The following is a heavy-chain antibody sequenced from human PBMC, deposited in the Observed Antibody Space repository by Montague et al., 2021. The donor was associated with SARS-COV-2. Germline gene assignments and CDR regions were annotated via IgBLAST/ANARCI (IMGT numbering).Heavy chain of an antibody. V-gene: IGHV4-59*08. J-gene: IGHJ5*02. CDR1: GDSISRYY. CDR3: ARNIGWYSHDR. D-gene: IGHD6-19*01. Sequence: SETLSLTCTVSGDSISRYYWTWFRQSPGRGLEWIGYIYKSEKTNYNPSLKSRVTISEDTSKNQFSLKLRSVTAADTAVYYCARNIGWYSHDRWGQGTLVTVSS. CDR2: IYKSEKT.